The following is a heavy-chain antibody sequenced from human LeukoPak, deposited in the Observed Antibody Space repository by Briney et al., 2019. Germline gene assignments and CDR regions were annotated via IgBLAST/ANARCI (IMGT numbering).Heavy chain of an antibody. J-gene: IGHJ4*02. D-gene: IGHD2-21*01. V-gene: IGHV3-7*01. CDR2: INQDGSEK. CDR3: ARWVSQYYFDY. CDR1: GFTLSYYW. Sequence: PGGSLRLSCAASGFTLSYYWMSWVRQRPGKGLEWVANINQDGSEKYFVDSVKGRFTISRDNAQNSVFLQMDSLRVDDTAVYYCARWVSQYYFDYWGQGTHVTVSS.